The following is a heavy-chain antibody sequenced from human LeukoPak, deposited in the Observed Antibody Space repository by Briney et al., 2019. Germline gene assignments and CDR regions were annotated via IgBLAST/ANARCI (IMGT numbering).Heavy chain of an antibody. Sequence: ASVKVSCKASGYTFTSYYMHRVRQAPGQGLEWLGIINPSGGSTSYAQKFQGRITMTRDTSTTTVYMDLSSLRSEDTAMYYCARGLPGRVHDNSKRGLFDPWGQGTLVTVSS. CDR2: INPSGGST. J-gene: IGHJ5*02. CDR3: ARGLPGRVHDNSKRGLFDP. V-gene: IGHV1-46*01. CDR1: GYTFTSYY. D-gene: IGHD3-22*01.